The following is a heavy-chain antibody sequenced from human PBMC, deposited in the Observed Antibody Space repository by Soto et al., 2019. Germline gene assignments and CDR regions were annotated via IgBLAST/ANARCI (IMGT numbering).Heavy chain of an antibody. CDR2: TYYRSKWYN. CDR3: AVLAAAAGTAPDY. Sequence: SQTLSLTCAISGDSVSSNSAAWNWIRQSPSRGLEWLGRTYYRSKWYNDYAVSVKSRITINPDTSKNQFSLKLSSVTAADTAVYYCAVLAAAAGTAPDYWGQGTLVTVS. D-gene: IGHD6-13*01. J-gene: IGHJ4*02. CDR1: GDSVSSNSAA. V-gene: IGHV6-1*01.